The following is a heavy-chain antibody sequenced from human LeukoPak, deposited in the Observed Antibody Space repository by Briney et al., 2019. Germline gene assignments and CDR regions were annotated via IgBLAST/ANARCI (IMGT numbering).Heavy chain of an antibody. CDR1: GESFSGHY. J-gene: IGHJ4*02. D-gene: IGHD3-10*01. Sequence: NPSETLSLTCAVYGESFSGHYWTWTRQPPGRGLEWIGEINHSGSTTPNPSLNNRVTISVDTSKNQFSLKLTSVTAADTAVYYCARPRYGSGSLDSWGQGTLVTVSS. CDR2: INHSGST. CDR3: ARPRYGSGSLDS. V-gene: IGHV4-34*01.